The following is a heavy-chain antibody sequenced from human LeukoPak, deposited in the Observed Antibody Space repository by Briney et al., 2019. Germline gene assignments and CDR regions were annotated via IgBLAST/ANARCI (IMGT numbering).Heavy chain of an antibody. CDR1: GFTFSSYG. D-gene: IGHD3-10*01. Sequence: GGSLRLSCAASGFTFSSYGMHWVRQAPGKGLEWVAVISYDGSNKYYADSVKGRFTISRDNSKNTLYLQMNSLRAEDTAVYYCARDPLERYYYGSGSSWDYYYYMDVWGKGTTVTVSS. CDR3: ARDPLERYYYGSGSSWDYYYYMDV. V-gene: IGHV3-30-3*01. J-gene: IGHJ6*03. CDR2: ISYDGSNK.